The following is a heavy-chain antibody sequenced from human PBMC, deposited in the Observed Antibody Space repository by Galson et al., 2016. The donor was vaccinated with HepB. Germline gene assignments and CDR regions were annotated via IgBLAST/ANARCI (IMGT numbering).Heavy chain of an antibody. Sequence: SLRLSCAASGFTVSSNYMTWVRQAPGKGLEWVSVIYSGGSTYYADSVKGRFTISRDNSKNTLYLQMNSLRAEETAVYYCARVSDGYNTAPVDYWGQGTLVTVSS. CDR3: ARVSDGYNTAPVDY. D-gene: IGHD5-24*01. V-gene: IGHV3-66*01. CDR2: IYSGGST. CDR1: GFTVSSNY. J-gene: IGHJ4*02.